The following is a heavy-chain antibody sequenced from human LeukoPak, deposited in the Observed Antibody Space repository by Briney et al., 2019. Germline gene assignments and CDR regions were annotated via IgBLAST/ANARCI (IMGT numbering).Heavy chain of an antibody. Sequence: GGSLRLSCAASGFTFRSFSMNWVRQAPGKGLEWVSTISGGGGSTYYADSVKGRFTISRDNSKNTLYLQVNSLRAEDTAVYYCAKGGKWDVTPFDYWGQGTLVTVSS. CDR3: AKGGKWDVTPFDY. V-gene: IGHV3-23*01. CDR2: ISGGGGST. J-gene: IGHJ4*02. CDR1: GFTFRSFS. D-gene: IGHD1-26*01.